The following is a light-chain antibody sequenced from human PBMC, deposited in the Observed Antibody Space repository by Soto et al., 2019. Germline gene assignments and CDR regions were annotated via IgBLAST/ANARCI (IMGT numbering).Light chain of an antibody. Sequence: EIVLTQSPGTLSLSPGERATLSCRASQSISSTYLTWYQQRPGQAPRLLIYGASTRATGIPDRFSGSGSGTDFTLTINRLEPEDFAVYYCQQYGSSLWMFGQGTKVDIK. CDR2: GAS. V-gene: IGKV3-20*01. CDR1: QSISSTY. CDR3: QQYGSSLWM. J-gene: IGKJ1*01.